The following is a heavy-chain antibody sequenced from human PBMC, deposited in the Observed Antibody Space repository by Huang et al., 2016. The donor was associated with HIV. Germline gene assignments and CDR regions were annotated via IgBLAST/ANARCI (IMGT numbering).Heavy chain of an antibody. CDR3: ARGRYGTPNA. Sequence: VQLVESGGGVVQPGGSLRLSCAASGFTVNSNYMTWVRQAPGKGMEWVSLLYHGGKAHYADSVKGRFTISGDISQNTVFLQMSSLRVEDTAVYYCARGRYGTPNAWGQGTLVTVSS. J-gene: IGHJ5*02. D-gene: IGHD5-18*01. V-gene: IGHV3-66*01. CDR2: LYHGGKA. CDR1: GFTVNSNY.